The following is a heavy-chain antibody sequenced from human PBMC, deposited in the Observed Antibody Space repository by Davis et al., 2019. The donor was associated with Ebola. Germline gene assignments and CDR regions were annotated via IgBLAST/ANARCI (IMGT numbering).Heavy chain of an antibody. CDR2: IIPIFATA. CDR1: GYTFTGYY. Sequence: AASVKVSCKASGYTFTGYYIHWVRQAPGQGLEWMGGIIPIFATANYAQKFQGRVTITADESTSTAYMELSSLRSDDTAVYYCTRGVWSGELLTGGSFKFDPWGQGTLVTVSS. V-gene: IGHV1-69*13. D-gene: IGHD3-10*01. J-gene: IGHJ5*02. CDR3: TRGVWSGELLTGGSFKFDP.